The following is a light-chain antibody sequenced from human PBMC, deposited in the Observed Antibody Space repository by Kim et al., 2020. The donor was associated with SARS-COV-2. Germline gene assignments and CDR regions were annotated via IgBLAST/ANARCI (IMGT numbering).Light chain of an antibody. CDR1: HTNSGSKT. CDR3: AAWDDSLNGYV. Sequence: QRVTHPCSERHTNSGSKTVNWYQQRPGTAPRLLIYSKNQRLSGVPDRFSGSKSGTSASLTIRGLQSEDEADYYCAAWDDSLNGYVLGTGTKVTVL. J-gene: IGLJ1*01. V-gene: IGLV1-44*01. CDR2: SKN.